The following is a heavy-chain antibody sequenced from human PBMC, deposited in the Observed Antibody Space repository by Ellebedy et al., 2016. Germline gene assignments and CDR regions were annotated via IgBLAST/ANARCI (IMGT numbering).Heavy chain of an antibody. CDR1: GGSFSGYY. V-gene: IGHV4-59*08. Sequence: SETLSLTXAVYGGSFSGYYWSWIRQPPGKGLEWIGYIYYIGTTNYNPSLKSRVTISVDTSKNQFSLKLSSVTAADTAVYYCARGTSSGFDYFDSWGQGTLVTVSS. J-gene: IGHJ4*02. D-gene: IGHD5-12*01. CDR2: IYYIGTT. CDR3: ARGTSSGFDYFDS.